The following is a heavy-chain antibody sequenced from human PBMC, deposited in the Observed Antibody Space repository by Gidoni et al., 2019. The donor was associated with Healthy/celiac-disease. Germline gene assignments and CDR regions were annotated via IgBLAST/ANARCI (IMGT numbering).Heavy chain of an antibody. CDR3: ARLENLYSSSYLPFYHYYGMDV. Sequence: EVQLVESGGGLVQPGGSLRLYCAASGFTFSSMWTSWDRQAQGKGLEWVANIKQDGSEKYYVDSVKGRFTISRDNAKNSLYLQMNSLRAEDTAVYYCARLENLYSSSYLPFYHYYGMDVWGQGTTVTVSS. CDR2: IKQDGSEK. J-gene: IGHJ6*02. V-gene: IGHV3-7*03. CDR1: GFTFSSMW. D-gene: IGHD6-6*01.